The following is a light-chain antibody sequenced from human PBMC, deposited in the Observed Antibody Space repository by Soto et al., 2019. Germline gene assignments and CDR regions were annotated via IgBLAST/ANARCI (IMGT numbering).Light chain of an antibody. J-gene: IGKJ2*01. Sequence: EIVMTQSPATLSVSPGESATLSCRASQSVSRNLAWYQQKPGQTPRLLIYGASTRATGIPARFSGSGSGTECTLAISTLLSEDFAVYYCQQYNDWPPKQYTFGQGTKLEVK. CDR3: QQYNDWPPKQYT. CDR1: QSVSRN. V-gene: IGKV3-15*01. CDR2: GAS.